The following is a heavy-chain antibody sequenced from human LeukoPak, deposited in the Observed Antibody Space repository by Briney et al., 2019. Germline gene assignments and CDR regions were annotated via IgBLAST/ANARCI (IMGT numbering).Heavy chain of an antibody. CDR2: IYYIGTT. CDR3: ARYGGNAHDY. Sequence: ASETLSLTCTVSGGSISSGDYYWSWIRQHPGKGLGWIGHIYYIGTTYYNPSLKSRVTISVDTSKKQFSLKLSSVTAADTAVYYCARYGGNAHDYWGQGTLVTVSS. D-gene: IGHD4-23*01. CDR1: GGSISSGDYY. J-gene: IGHJ4*02. V-gene: IGHV4-31*03.